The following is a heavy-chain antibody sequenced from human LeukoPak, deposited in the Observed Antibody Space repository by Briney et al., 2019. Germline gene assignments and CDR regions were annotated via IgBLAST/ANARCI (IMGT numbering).Heavy chain of an antibody. Sequence: GASVKVSCKAPGYTFTGYYMHWVRQAPGQGLEWMGWINPNSGGTNYAQKFQGRVTMTRDTSISTAYMELSRLRSDDTAVYYCARSTYYYDSSGYYDDENAFDIWGQGTMVTVSS. D-gene: IGHD3-22*01. CDR3: ARSTYYYDSSGYYDDENAFDI. CDR2: INPNSGGT. J-gene: IGHJ3*02. CDR1: GYTFTGYY. V-gene: IGHV1-2*02.